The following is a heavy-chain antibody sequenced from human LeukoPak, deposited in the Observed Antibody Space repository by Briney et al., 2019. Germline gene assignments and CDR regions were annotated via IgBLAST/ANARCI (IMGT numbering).Heavy chain of an antibody. D-gene: IGHD3-22*01. CDR2: ISAYNGNT. J-gene: IGHJ5*02. V-gene: IGHV1-18*01. Sequence: APVKVSCKASGYTFSSYGISWVRQAPGQGLEWMGWISAYNGNTNYAQKFQGRVTVTTDTSTSTAYMELRSLRSDDTAVYYCARDLVYYYDSSGRRGPDWFDPWGQGTLVTVSS. CDR3: ARDLVYYYDSSGRRGPDWFDP. CDR1: GYTFSSYG.